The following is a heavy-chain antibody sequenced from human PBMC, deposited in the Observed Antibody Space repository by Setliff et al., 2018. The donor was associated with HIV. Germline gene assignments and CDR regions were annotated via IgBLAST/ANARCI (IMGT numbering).Heavy chain of an antibody. J-gene: IGHJ4*03. CDR3: ARGRMAAAGMFIPRALDY. D-gene: IGHD6-13*01. CDR1: GGTLSNYA. CDR2: IIPMFHRT. Sequence: GASVKVSCKASGGTLSNYAVNWVRQAPGGGLEWMGEIIPMFHRTQYAQRFQGRVTFTTDESTNIAYMDMSSPRSDDTGIYYCARGRMAAAGMFIPRALDYWGRGTLGTSPQ. V-gene: IGHV1-69*05.